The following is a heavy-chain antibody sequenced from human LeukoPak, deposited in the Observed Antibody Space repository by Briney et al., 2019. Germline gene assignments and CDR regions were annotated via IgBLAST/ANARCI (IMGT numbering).Heavy chain of an antibody. CDR3: NRGPIQLWLYYGMDV. CDR2: IRSKAYGGTT. J-gene: IGHJ6*02. CDR1: GFTFGDHA. Sequence: PGGSLRLSCTASGFTFGDHAMSWVRQAPGKGLEWVGFIRSKAYGGTTEYAASVKGRFTISRDDSKSIAYLQMNSLKTEDTAVYYCNRGPIQLWLYYGMDVWGQGTTVSVSS. V-gene: IGHV3-49*04. D-gene: IGHD5-18*01.